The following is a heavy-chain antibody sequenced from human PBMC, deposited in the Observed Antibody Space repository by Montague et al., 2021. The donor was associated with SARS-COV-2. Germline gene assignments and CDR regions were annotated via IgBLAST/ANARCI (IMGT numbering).Heavy chain of an antibody. V-gene: IGHV3-64*02. CDR1: GFTFSTYA. Sequence: SRRLSCAVSGFTFSTYAMHWVRQAPGKGLEYVSAISHDGGTTYYADSVKGRFTISRDNSKNTLYLQMGSLRAEDMAVYYCARVTQWLGNYFDHWGQGTLVTVSS. J-gene: IGHJ4*02. CDR2: ISHDGGTT. D-gene: IGHD6-19*01. CDR3: ARVTQWLGNYFDH.